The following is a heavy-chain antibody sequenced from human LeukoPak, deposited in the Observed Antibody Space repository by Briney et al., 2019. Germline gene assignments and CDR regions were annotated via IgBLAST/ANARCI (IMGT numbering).Heavy chain of an antibody. V-gene: IGHV3-30*02. CDR3: ARDLGSPSRQDAFDI. CDR1: GFTFSSYG. D-gene: IGHD3-10*01. Sequence: PGGSLRLSCAASGFTFSSYGMHWVRQAPGKGLEWVAFIRYDGSNKYYADSVKGRFTISRDNSKNTLYLQMNSLRAEDTAVYYCARDLGSPSRQDAFDIWGQGTMVTVSS. CDR2: IRYDGSNK. J-gene: IGHJ3*02.